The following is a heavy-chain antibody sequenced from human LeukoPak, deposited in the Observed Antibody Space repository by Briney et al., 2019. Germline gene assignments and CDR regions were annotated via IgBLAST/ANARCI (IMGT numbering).Heavy chain of an antibody. CDR3: TRGRSY. V-gene: IGHV3-48*02. Sequence: GGSLRLSCAASGFTFSTKSMSWVRQAPGEGLEWISYISGSNETTYYADSVKGRFTISRDNAKNSLYLQMNSLRDEDTAVYYCTRGRSYWGQGTLVTVSS. CDR2: ISGSNETT. J-gene: IGHJ4*02. CDR1: GFTFSTKS.